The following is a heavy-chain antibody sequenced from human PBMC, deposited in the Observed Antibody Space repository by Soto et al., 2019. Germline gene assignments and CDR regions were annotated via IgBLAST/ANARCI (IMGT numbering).Heavy chain of an antibody. J-gene: IGHJ3*02. CDR3: ARDWRVPKDSDRDDAFDI. CDR1: GYTFTSYG. V-gene: IGHV1-18*01. Sequence: QVQLVQSGAEVKKPGASVKVSCKASGYTFTSYGISWVRQAPGQGLEWMGWISAYNGNTNYAQKLQGRVTMTTDTSTSTDYMELRSLRSDATAVYYCARDWRVPKDSDRDDAFDIWGQGTMVTVSS. D-gene: IGHD3-3*01. CDR2: ISAYNGNT.